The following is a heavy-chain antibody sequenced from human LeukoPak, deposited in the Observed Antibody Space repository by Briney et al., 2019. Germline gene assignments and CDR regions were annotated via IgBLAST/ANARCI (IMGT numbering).Heavy chain of an antibody. V-gene: IGHV3-23*01. CDR2: FSGNGGPT. Sequence: GGSLRLSCAASGFTFSSYAMGWVRQTPGKGLEWVSAFSGNGGPTYYADSVKGRFTISRDNSKSTLYLQMGSLRAEDAAVYYCAKDGGLWVSAHWGDSWGRGTLVTVSS. D-gene: IGHD7-27*01. CDR1: GFTFSSYA. CDR3: AKDGGLWVSAHWGDS. J-gene: IGHJ4*02.